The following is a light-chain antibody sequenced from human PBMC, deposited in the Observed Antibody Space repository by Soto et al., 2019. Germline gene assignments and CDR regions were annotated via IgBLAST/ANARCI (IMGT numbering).Light chain of an antibody. V-gene: IGLV2-11*01. CDR1: SSDVGGYNY. CDR2: DVS. CDR3: CLYAGSRYV. Sequence: QSVLTQPRSVSGSPGQSVTISCTGTSSDVGGYNYVSWYQQHPGKAPKLMIYDVSKRPSGVPDRFSGSKSGNTASLTISGLQAEDEADYYCCLYAGSRYVFGTGTKVTVL. J-gene: IGLJ1*01.